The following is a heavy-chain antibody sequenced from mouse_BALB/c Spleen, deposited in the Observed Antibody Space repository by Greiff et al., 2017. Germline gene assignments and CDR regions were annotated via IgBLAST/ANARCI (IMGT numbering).Heavy chain of an antibody. J-gene: IGHJ4*01. CDR2: ISSGSSTI. CDR1: GFTFSSFG. D-gene: IGHD1-2*01. V-gene: IGHV5-17*02. CDR3: ARLGYYGLMDY. Sequence: EVQGVESGGGLVQPGGSRKLSCAASGFTFSSFGMHWVRQAPEKGLEWVAYISSGSSTIYYADTVKGRFTISRDNPKNTLFLQMTSLRSEDTAMYYCARLGYYGLMDYWGQGTSVTVSS.